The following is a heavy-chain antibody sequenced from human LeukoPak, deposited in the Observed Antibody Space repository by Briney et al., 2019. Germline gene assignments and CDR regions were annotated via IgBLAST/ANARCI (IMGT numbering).Heavy chain of an antibody. D-gene: IGHD3-22*01. CDR2: ISGSGGST. CDR3: AKDWSVVNGVSWFDP. J-gene: IGHJ5*02. Sequence: PGGSLRLSCAASGFTFSSYAMSWVRQAPGKGLEWVSAISGSGGSTYYADSVKGRFTISRDNSKNTLYLQMNSLRAEDTAVYYCAKDWSVVNGVSWFDPWGQGTLVTVSS. CDR1: GFTFSSYA. V-gene: IGHV3-23*01.